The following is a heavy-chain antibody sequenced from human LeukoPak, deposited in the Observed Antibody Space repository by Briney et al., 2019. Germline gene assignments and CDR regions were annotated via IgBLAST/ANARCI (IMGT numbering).Heavy chain of an antibody. CDR2: INQSGSP. D-gene: IGHD2-8*01. CDR1: GGSFSGYY. CDR3: ARGVLVKVYAAFDH. J-gene: IGHJ4*02. Sequence: SETLSLTCAVYGGSFSGYYWSWIRQPPGKGLEWIGEINQSGSPNYNPSLKSRVTISVVTSKHQFSLKLTSVTAADTAVYFCARGVLVKVYAAFDHWGQGTLVTVSS. V-gene: IGHV4-34*01.